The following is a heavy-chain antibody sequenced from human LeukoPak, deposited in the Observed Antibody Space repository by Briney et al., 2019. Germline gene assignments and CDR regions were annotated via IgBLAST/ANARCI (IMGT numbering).Heavy chain of an antibody. CDR3: ASRLEIPVAGIRVDYFDY. J-gene: IGHJ4*02. Sequence: GGSLRLSCAASGFTFSSHAMHWVRQAPGKGLEWVAIISYDGSNKYYADSVKGRFTISRDTARNSLYLQMNSLRAEDTAVYYCASRLEIPVAGIRVDYFDYWGQGTLVTVSS. CDR2: ISYDGSNK. V-gene: IGHV3-30-3*01. D-gene: IGHD6-19*01. CDR1: GFTFSSHA.